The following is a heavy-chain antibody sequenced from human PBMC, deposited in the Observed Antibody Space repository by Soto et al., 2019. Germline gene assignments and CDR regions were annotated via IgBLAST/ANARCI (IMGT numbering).Heavy chain of an antibody. CDR3: ARGLYSSTRIYGMDV. D-gene: IGHD6-13*01. J-gene: IGHJ6*02. V-gene: IGHV1-18*01. CDR1: GYTFSSYG. Sequence: GASVKVSCKATGYTFSSYGIAWVRQAPGQGLEWMGWISLYNGNTKYAQKVQGRVTMTTDTSTSTAYMELRSLRPDDTAVYYCARGLYSSTRIYGMDVWGQGTTVTVSS. CDR2: ISLYNGNT.